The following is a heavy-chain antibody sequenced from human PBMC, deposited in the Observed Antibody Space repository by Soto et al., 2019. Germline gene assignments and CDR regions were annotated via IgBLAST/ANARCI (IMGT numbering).Heavy chain of an antibody. CDR2: ISWDSGTI. CDR3: VQGRYPTMASPLDH. V-gene: IGHV3-9*01. Sequence: EVQLVESGGGLVQPGKSLRLSCVASGFTCDDCSMHWVRQAPGKGLEWVSGISWDSGTIGYADSVKGRVSISRDGAKNSLYLKRNSLRVEDAALYYCVQGRYPTMASPLDHWGQGTLVTVSS. CDR1: GFTCDDCS. D-gene: IGHD5-12*01. J-gene: IGHJ5*02.